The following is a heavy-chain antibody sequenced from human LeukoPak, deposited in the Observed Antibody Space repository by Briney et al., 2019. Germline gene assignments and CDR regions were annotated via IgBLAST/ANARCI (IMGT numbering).Heavy chain of an antibody. CDR2: MNPNSGNT. J-gene: IGHJ3*02. CDR3: ARGEQLDAFDI. Sequence: ASVKVSFKASGYTFTAQYMHWVRQATGQGLEWMGWMNPNSGNTGYAQKFQGKVTITRNTSKSTAYMELSSLRSEDTAVYYCARGEQLDAFDIWGQGPMVTVSS. D-gene: IGHD6-6*01. CDR1: GYTFTAQY. V-gene: IGHV1-8*03.